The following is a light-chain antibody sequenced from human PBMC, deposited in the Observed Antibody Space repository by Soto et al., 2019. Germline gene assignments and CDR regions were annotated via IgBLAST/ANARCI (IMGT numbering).Light chain of an antibody. Sequence: DIQMPPSQSSLSASVGDSVPISCRASQSISRYLNWYQQKPGKAPKLLIFSASGLQSGLPSRFSGGGYGTEFTLTISSLQPEDFATYYRQQSYSTWTCGQGTKGDIK. J-gene: IGKJ1*01. CDR3: QQSYSTWT. CDR2: SAS. V-gene: IGKV1-39*01. CDR1: QSISRY.